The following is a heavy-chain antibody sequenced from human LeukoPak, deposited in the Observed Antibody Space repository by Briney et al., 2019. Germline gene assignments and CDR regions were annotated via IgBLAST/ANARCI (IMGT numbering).Heavy chain of an antibody. CDR3: ARDWRDILTGRAYYYYYYMDV. V-gene: IGHV3-21*01. D-gene: IGHD3-9*01. CDR1: GFTFSGYS. Sequence: GGSLRLSCAASGFTFSGYSMNWVRQAPGKGLEWVSSISSSSSYIYYADSVKGRFTISRDNAKNSLYLQMNSLRAEDTAVYYCARDWRDILTGRAYYYYYYMDVWGKGTTVTVSS. CDR2: ISSSSSYI. J-gene: IGHJ6*03.